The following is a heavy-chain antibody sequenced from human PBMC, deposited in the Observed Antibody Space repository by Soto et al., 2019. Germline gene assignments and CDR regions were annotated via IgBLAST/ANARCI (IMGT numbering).Heavy chain of an antibody. Sequence: PSETLSLTCAVYGGSFSCYYWSWIRQPPGKGLEWIGEINHSGSTNYNPSLKSRVTISVDTSKNQFSLKLSSVTAADTAVYYCATRIMITFGGVIAPYYFDYWGQGTLVTVSS. D-gene: IGHD3-16*02. CDR3: ATRIMITFGGVIAPYYFDY. V-gene: IGHV4-34*01. J-gene: IGHJ4*02. CDR2: INHSGST. CDR1: GGSFSCYY.